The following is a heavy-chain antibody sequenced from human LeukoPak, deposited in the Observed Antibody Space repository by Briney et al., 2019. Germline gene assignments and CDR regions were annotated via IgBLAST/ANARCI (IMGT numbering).Heavy chain of an antibody. D-gene: IGHD3-3*01. CDR1: GGTFSSYA. Sequence: SVKVSCKASGGTFSSYATSWVRQAPGQGLEWMGRIIPIFGIANYAQKFQGRVTMTADKSTSSAYMELSSLRSEDTAVYYCARGTTSEIFGVVLSYYYYGMDVWGQGTKVTVSS. CDR2: IIPIFGIA. V-gene: IGHV1-69*04. J-gene: IGHJ6*02. CDR3: ARGTTSEIFGVVLSYYYYGMDV.